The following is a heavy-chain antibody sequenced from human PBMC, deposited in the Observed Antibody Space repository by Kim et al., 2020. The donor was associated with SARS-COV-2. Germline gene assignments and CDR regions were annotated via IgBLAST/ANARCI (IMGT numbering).Heavy chain of an antibody. J-gene: IGHJ6*02. Sequence: GSLRLSCAASGFFFSDYYMSWIRQAPGKGLEWVSYISSSGTTIYYADSVKGRFTISRDNAKNSLYLQMNSLRAEDTAVYYCASDTSRDGFRYGQTADYKYGMDFWGQGTTVTVSS. CDR1: GFFFSDYY. CDR2: ISSSGTTI. V-gene: IGHV3-11*01. CDR3: ASDTSRDGFRYGQTADYKYGMDF. D-gene: IGHD2-2*01.